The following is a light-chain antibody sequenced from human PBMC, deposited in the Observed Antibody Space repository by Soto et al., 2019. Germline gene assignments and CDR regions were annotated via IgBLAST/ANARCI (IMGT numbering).Light chain of an antibody. CDR2: DVT. CDR1: SSDIGAYNY. J-gene: IGLJ2*01. V-gene: IGLV2-14*01. CDR3: CSFTSSSTRV. Sequence: QSALTPPASVSGSPGQSNTIYCTGTSSDIGAYNYVSWYQQHPGKVPKLMIYDVTNRPSGVSHRFSGSKSGNTASLTISGLQAEDEADYYFCSFTSSSTRVFRGGTKLTAL.